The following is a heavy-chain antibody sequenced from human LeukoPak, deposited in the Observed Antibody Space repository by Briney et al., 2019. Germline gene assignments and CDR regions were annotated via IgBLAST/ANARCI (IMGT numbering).Heavy chain of an antibody. CDR2: INPNSGGT. CDR3: ASGFMGYDRSGYYDDAFDI. V-gene: IGHV1-2*02. J-gene: IGHJ3*02. Sequence: ASVKDSCKASGYTFTDYYIHWVRQAPGQGLEWMGWINPNSGGTNYAQKFQGRVALTRDTSISTAYMELSRLRSDDTAVYFCASGFMGYDRSGYYDDAFDIWGQGKMVTVSS. D-gene: IGHD3-22*01. CDR1: GYTFTDYY.